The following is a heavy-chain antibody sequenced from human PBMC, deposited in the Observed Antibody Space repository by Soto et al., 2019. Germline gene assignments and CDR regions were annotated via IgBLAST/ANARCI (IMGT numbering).Heavy chain of an antibody. D-gene: IGHD6-19*01. CDR1: GGSFSGYY. CDR3: ARGRRNSRGSYSSGWYYYYYGMDV. V-gene: IGHV4-34*01. J-gene: IGHJ6*02. CDR2: IIHSGST. Sequence: SETLSLTCAVYGGSFSGYYWSWIRQPPGKGLEWIGEIIHSGSTNYNPSLKSRVTISVDTSKNQFSLKLSSVTAADTAVYYCARGRRNSRGSYSSGWYYYYYGMDVWGQGTTVTASS.